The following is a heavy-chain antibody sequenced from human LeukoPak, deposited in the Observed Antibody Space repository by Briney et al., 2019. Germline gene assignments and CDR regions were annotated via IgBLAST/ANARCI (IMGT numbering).Heavy chain of an antibody. J-gene: IGHJ4*02. CDR1: GFIFSNYW. D-gene: IGHD6-19*01. Sequence: GGSLRLSCEASGFIFSNYWMSWVRQAPGKGLEWVSFIYSDNTHYSDSVKGRFTISRDNSKNTLYLQMNSLRAEDTAVYYCAGTYSSGWYRPPRSPFDYWGQGTLVTVSS. V-gene: IGHV3-53*01. CDR3: AGTYSSGWYRPPRSPFDY. CDR2: IYSDNT.